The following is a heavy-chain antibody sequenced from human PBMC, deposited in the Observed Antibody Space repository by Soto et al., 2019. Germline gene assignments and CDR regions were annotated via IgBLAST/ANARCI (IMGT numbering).Heavy chain of an antibody. D-gene: IGHD6-13*01. Sequence: SETLYLTCTVSGGSISSNYWTWLRQPPGKGLEWIGYVYNSGSTNYNPSLKSRVTISEDTSKSQFSLKVNSMTAADTAVYYCARYRREAGAVYTLDNWCQATFLSLSS. J-gene: IGHJ4*02. CDR1: GGSISSNY. V-gene: IGHV4-59*01. CDR2: VYNSGST. CDR3: ARYRREAGAVYTLDN.